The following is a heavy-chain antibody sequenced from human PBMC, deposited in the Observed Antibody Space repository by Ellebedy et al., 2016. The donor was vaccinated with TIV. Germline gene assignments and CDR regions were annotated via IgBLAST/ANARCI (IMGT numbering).Heavy chain of an antibody. CDR1: GGSTSTYY. Sequence: MPSETLSLTCTVSGGSTSTYYWTWIRQPPGKGLEWIGNVYYSGSPNYNPSLKSRVTISLETSKKQFSLKLDSVTAAATAVYYCARGFLSKWLDPWGRGILVTVAS. J-gene: IGHJ5*02. V-gene: IGHV4-59*01. CDR3: ARGFLSKWLDP. CDR2: VYYSGSP.